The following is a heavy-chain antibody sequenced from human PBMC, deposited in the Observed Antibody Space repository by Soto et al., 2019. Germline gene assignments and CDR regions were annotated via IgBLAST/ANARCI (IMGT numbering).Heavy chain of an antibody. V-gene: IGHV3-33*01. Sequence: QVQLVESGGGVVQPGRSLRLSCAASGFTFSSYGMHWVRQAPGKGPEWVAVIWYDGSNKYYEDSVKGRFTISRDNSKHSLYLQMNSLRAEDTAVYYCARDSSGWYYFDYWGQGTLVTVSS. CDR3: ARDSSGWYYFDY. D-gene: IGHD6-19*01. CDR2: IWYDGSNK. CDR1: GFTFSSYG. J-gene: IGHJ4*02.